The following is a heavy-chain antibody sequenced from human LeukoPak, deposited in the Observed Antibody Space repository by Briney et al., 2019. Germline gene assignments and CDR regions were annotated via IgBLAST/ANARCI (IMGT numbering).Heavy chain of an antibody. Sequence: SETLSLTCAVSGVSISRGNWWSWVRQLPGKGLEWIGSIYYSGNTYYNPSLKSRVSISVDTSKNQFSLKLSSVTAADTAVYYCARHPGRLFDYWGQGTLVTVSS. J-gene: IGHJ4*02. CDR3: ARHPGRLFDY. CDR1: GVSISRGNW. V-gene: IGHV4-39*01. CDR2: IYYSGNT.